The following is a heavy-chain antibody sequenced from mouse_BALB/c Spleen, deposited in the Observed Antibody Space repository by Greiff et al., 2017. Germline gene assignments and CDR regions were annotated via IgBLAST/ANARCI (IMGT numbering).Heavy chain of an antibody. D-gene: IGHD2-3*01. CDR3: ARDDGYYPINDAMDY. J-gene: IGHJ4*01. CDR2: ISYSGST. V-gene: IGHV3-2*02. Sequence: VQLQQSGPGLVKPSQSLSLTCTVTGYSITSDYAWNWIRQFPGNKLEWMGYISYSGSTSYNPSLKSRISITRDTSKNQFFLQLNSVTTEDTATYYCARDDGYYPINDAMDYWGQGTSVTVSS. CDR1: GYSITSDYA.